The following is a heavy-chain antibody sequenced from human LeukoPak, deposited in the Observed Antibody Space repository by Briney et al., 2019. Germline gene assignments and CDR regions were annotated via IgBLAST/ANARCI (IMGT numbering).Heavy chain of an antibody. D-gene: IGHD1-26*01. Sequence: PGGSLRLSCAASGYTFSSYEMNWVRQAPGKGLEWVSYISSSGNTIYYADSVKGRFTISRDDSKNTLYLQMHSLRAEDTAVYYCARGNGYVSGRVDYNWFDPWGQGTVVTVSS. CDR2: ISSSGNTI. V-gene: IGHV3-48*03. CDR3: ARGNGYVSGRVDYNWFDP. J-gene: IGHJ5*02. CDR1: GYTFSSYE.